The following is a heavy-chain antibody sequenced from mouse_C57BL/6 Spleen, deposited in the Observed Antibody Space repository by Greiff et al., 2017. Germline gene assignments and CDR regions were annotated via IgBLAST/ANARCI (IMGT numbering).Heavy chain of an antibody. V-gene: IGHV3-6*01. D-gene: IGHD2-1*01. CDR1: GYSITSGYY. CDR2: ISYDGSN. J-gene: IGHJ2*01. Sequence: EVKLVESGPGLVKPSQSLSLTCSVTGYSITSGYYWNWIRQFPGNKLEWMGYISYDGSNNYNPSLKNRISITRDTSKNQFFLKLNSVTTEDTATYYCARIYGNYDPYYFDYWGQGTTLTVSS. CDR3: ARIYGNYDPYYFDY.